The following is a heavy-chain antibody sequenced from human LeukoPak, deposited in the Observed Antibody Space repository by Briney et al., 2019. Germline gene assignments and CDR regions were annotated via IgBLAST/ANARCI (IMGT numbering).Heavy chain of an antibody. D-gene: IGHD3-22*01. CDR1: GFTFSSYE. CDR2: ISSSGSTI. V-gene: IGHV3-48*03. Sequence: GGSLRLSCAASGFTFSSYEMNWVRQAPGKGLEWVSYISSSGSTIYYADSVKGRFTISRDNAKNSLYLQMNSLRAEDTAVYYCARGKVRYYYDSSGYMGYWGQGTLVTVSS. J-gene: IGHJ4*02. CDR3: ARGKVRYYYDSSGYMGY.